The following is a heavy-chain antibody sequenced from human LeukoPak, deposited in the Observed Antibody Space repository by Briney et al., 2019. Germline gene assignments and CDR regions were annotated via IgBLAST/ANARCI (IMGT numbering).Heavy chain of an antibody. D-gene: IGHD3-22*01. CDR3: ARDSSSGYYY. J-gene: IGHJ4*02. Sequence: SVKVSCKASGGTLSSYAISWVRQAPGQGLEWMGRIIPIFGTANYAQKFQGRVTITTDESTSTAFMELSSLRSEDTAVYYCARDSSSGYYYWGQGTLVTVSS. CDR2: IIPIFGTA. CDR1: GGTLSSYA. V-gene: IGHV1-69*05.